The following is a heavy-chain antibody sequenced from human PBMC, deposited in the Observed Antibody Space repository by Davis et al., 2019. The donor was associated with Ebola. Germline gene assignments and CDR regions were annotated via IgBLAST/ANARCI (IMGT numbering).Heavy chain of an antibody. CDR2: IKPDGSEK. J-gene: IGHJ4*02. D-gene: IGHD6-19*01. V-gene: IGHV3-7*03. Sequence: GESLKISCAASGFTFTNHWMTWVRQAPGKGLEWVANIKPDGSEKYYVDSVKGRFTISRDNTKNSLYLQMNSLRAEDTAVYFCARGVAVGGFYFDYWGQGTLVTVSS. CDR1: GFTFTNHW. CDR3: ARGVAVGGFYFDY.